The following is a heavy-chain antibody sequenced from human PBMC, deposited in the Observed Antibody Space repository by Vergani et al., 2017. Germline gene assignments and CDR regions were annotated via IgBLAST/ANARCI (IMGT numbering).Heavy chain of an antibody. CDR3: AKHFRGWGIDY. CDR2: IQFDGSNQ. V-gene: IGHV3-30*02. D-gene: IGHD3-16*01. J-gene: IGHJ4*02. CDR1: GFTLSKYD. Sequence: QVQLVESGGGVAKRGGSLRLSCATSGFTLSKYDMQWIRQGPGKGLEFVAFIQFDGSNQYYSDSVKGRFTLTRDFSKNTLYLQMNSLRTDDTATYYCAKHFRGWGIDYWGQGTQVIVSS.